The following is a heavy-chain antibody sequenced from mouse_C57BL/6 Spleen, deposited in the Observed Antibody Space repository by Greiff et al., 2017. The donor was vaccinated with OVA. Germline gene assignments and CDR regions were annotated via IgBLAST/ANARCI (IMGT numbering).Heavy chain of an antibody. CDR1: GYAFSSYW. D-gene: IGHD3-2*02. V-gene: IGHV1-80*01. J-gene: IGHJ3*01. CDR3: ARSDSSGYGFAY. CDR2: IYPGAGDT. Sequence: VKLMESGAELVKPGASVKISCKASGYAFSSYWMNWVKQRPGKGLEWIGQIYPGAGDTNYNGKFNGKATLTADKSSSTAYMQLSSLTSEDAAVDFCARSDSSGYGFAYWGQGTLVTVSA.